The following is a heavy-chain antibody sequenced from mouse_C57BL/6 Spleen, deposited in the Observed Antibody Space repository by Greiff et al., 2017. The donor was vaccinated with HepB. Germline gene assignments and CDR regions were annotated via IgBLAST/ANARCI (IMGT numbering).Heavy chain of an antibody. D-gene: IGHD2-5*01. Sequence: EVKLMESEGGLVQPGSSMKLSCTASGFTFSDYYMAWVRQVPEKGLEWVANINYDGSSTYYLDSLKSRFIISRDNAKNILYLQMSSLKSEDTATYYCARAASYYSNYDYYAMDYWGQGTSVTVSS. CDR3: ARAASYYSNYDYYAMDY. CDR2: INYDGSST. J-gene: IGHJ4*01. V-gene: IGHV5-16*01. CDR1: GFTFSDYY.